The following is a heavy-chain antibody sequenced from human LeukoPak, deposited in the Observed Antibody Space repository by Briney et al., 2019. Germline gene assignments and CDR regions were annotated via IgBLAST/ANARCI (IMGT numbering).Heavy chain of an antibody. V-gene: IGHV3-21*01. CDR1: GFTFSRYS. Sequence: GGSLRLSCAASGFTFSRYSMNWVRQAPGKGLEWVSSISTSSLYIYNADSAKGRFTISRDNAKNSLYLQMNSLRAEDTAVYYCARDRGVAPQLWTDLDHWGQGTLVTVSS. J-gene: IGHJ4*02. CDR2: ISTSSLYI. CDR3: ARDRGVAPQLWTDLDH. D-gene: IGHD5-18*01.